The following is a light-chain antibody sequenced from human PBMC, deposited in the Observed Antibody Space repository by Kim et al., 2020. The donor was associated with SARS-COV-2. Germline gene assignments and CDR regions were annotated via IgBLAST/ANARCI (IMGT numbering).Light chain of an antibody. V-gene: IGLV2-11*01. J-gene: IGLJ1*01. Sequence: GQSVTISCTGSSSDVGAYEYVSWYQQHPGKAPKLMIYDVNKRPSGVPDRFSGSKSGYTASLTISGLQAEDEADYYCCSYAGSYTLVFGTGTKVTVL. CDR3: CSYAGSYTLV. CDR2: DVN. CDR1: SSDVGAYEY.